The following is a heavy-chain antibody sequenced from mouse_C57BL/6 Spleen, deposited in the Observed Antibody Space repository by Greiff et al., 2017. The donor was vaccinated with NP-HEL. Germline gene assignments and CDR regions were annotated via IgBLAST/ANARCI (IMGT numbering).Heavy chain of an antibody. D-gene: IGHD1-1*01. CDR1: GFSLSTFGMG. Sequence: QVTLKESGPGILQPSQTLSLTCSFSGFSLSTFGMGVGWIRQPSGKGLEWLAHIWWDDDKYYNPALKSRLTISKDTSKNQVFLTFANVDLADTATYYCARIPFITTVPLAGTRAMDYWGQGTSVTVSS. J-gene: IGHJ4*01. CDR2: IWWDDDK. V-gene: IGHV8-8*01. CDR3: ARIPFITTVPLAGTRAMDY.